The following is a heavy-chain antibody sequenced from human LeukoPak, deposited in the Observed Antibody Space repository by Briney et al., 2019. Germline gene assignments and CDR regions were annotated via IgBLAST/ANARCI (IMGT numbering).Heavy chain of an antibody. V-gene: IGHV3-20*04. D-gene: IGHD3-10*01. J-gene: IGHJ4*02. CDR3: AREVLWFGELPPNFDY. CDR1: GFTFDDYG. Sequence: PGGSLRLSCAASGFTFDDYGMSWVRQAPGKGLEWVSGINWNGGSTGYADSVKGRFTISRDNAKNSLYLQMNSLRAEDTAVYYCAREVLWFGELPPNFDYWGQGALVTVSS. CDR2: INWNGGST.